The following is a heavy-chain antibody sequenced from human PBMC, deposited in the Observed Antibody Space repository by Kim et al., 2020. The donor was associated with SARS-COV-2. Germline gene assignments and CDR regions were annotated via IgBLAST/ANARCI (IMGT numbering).Heavy chain of an antibody. CDR2: IYYSGST. CDR3: ARSAPTLYGSGSYPFDY. Sequence: SETLSLTCTVSGGSISSYYWSWIRQPPGKGLEWIGYIYYSGSTNYNPSLKSRVTISVDTSKNQFSLKLSSVTAADTAVYYCARSAPTLYGSGSYPFDYWGQGTLVTVSS. J-gene: IGHJ4*02. CDR1: GGSISSYY. D-gene: IGHD3-10*01. V-gene: IGHV4-59*01.